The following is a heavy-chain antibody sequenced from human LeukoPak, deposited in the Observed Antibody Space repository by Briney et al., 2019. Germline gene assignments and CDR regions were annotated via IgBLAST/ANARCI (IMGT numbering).Heavy chain of an antibody. CDR2: ISAYNGNT. Sequence: ASVKVSCKASGYTFTSYGISWVRQAPGQGLEWMGWISAYNGNTNYAQKLQGRVTMTTNTSTSTAYMELRSLRSDDTAVYYCARVPRVLTGTSRPPRDYWGQGTLVTVSS. J-gene: IGHJ4*02. CDR3: ARVPRVLTGTSRPPRDY. CDR1: GYTFTSYG. D-gene: IGHD1/OR15-1a*01. V-gene: IGHV1-18*01.